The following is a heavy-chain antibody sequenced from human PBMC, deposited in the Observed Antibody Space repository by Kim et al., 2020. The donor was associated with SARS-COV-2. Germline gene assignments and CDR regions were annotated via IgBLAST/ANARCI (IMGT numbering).Heavy chain of an antibody. CDR3: ARDKSIVGATNLDY. Sequence: GGSLRLSCAASGFTFSSYSMNWVRQAPGKGLEWVSYISSSSTIYYADSVKGRFTISRDNAKNSLYLQMNSLRAEDTAVYYCARDKSIVGATNLDYWGQGTLVTVSS. CDR2: ISSSSTI. D-gene: IGHD1-26*01. J-gene: IGHJ4*02. CDR1: GFTFSSYS. V-gene: IGHV3-48*04.